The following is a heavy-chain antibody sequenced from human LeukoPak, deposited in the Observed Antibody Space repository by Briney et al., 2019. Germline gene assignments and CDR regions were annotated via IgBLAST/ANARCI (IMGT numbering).Heavy chain of an antibody. J-gene: IGHJ3*02. Sequence: GGSLRLSCAASGFTVSNNYMSWVRQAPGKGLEWVSVIYSGGYTYYADSVKGRFTISRDNSKNTLYLQMNSLRAEDTAMYYCARSGRGGAFDIWGQGTMVTVSS. V-gene: IGHV3-66*01. D-gene: IGHD1-26*01. CDR2: IYSGGYT. CDR3: ARSGRGGAFDI. CDR1: GFTVSNNY.